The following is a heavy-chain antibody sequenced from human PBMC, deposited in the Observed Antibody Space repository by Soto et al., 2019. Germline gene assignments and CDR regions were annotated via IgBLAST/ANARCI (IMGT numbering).Heavy chain of an antibody. CDR1: GGSISSSSYY. CDR2: IYYSGST. Sequence: QLQLQESGPGLVKPSETLSLTCTVSGGSISSSSYYWGWIRQPPGKGLEWIGSIYYSGSTYYNPSLKSRVTISVDTSKNQFSLKLSSVTAADTAVYYCARLQPTSGYCSGGSCYFDYWGQGTLVTVSS. CDR3: ARLQPTSGYCSGGSCYFDY. V-gene: IGHV4-39*01. D-gene: IGHD2-15*01. J-gene: IGHJ4*02.